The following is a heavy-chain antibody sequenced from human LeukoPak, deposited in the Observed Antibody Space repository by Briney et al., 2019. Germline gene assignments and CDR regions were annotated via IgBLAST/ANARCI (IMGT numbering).Heavy chain of an antibody. CDR2: INPNSGGT. Sequence: ASVKVSCKTSGYTFTGYYMHWVRQAPGQGLEWMGWINPNSGGTNYAQKFQGRVTMTRDTSISTAYMELSRLRSDDTAVYYCARGGTRSYYYYMDVWGKGTTVTISS. J-gene: IGHJ6*03. CDR1: GYTFTGYY. V-gene: IGHV1-2*02. CDR3: ARGGTRSYYYYMDV. D-gene: IGHD1-26*01.